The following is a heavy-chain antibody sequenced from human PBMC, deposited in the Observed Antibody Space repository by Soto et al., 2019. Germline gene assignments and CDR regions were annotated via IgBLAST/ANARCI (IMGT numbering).Heavy chain of an antibody. CDR3: ARFLSTTSLDV. CDR2: TYYRSKWYN. J-gene: IGHJ6*02. V-gene: IGHV6-1*01. D-gene: IGHD2-2*01. Sequence: SQALSLTRAISGASVSSKSAAWNWIRHSPTRGLEWLGRTYYRSKWYNDYAVSVKSRITIDPDTSKNQFSLQLNSVTPEDTAVYYCARFLSTTSLDVWGQGTTVTVSS. CDR1: GASVSSKSAA.